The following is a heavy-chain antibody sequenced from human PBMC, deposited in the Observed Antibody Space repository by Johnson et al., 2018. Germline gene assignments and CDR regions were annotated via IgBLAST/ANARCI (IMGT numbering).Heavy chain of an antibody. Sequence: QVQLVQSGGGVVEPGRSLRLSCAASGFTFSSYGMHWVCQAPGKGLEWVAVISYDGSNKYYADSVKGRFTISRDNAKNTLYLQMNSLRAEDTAVYYCAKDRGRIFEVESPYGMDVWGQGTTVTVSS. J-gene: IGHJ6*02. CDR2: ISYDGSNK. CDR3: AKDRGRIFEVESPYGMDV. D-gene: IGHD3-3*01. CDR1: GFTFSSYG. V-gene: IGHV3-30*18.